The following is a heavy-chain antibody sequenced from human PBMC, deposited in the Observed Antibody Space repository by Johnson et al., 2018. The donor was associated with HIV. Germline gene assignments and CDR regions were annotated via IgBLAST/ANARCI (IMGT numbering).Heavy chain of an antibody. CDR1: GFTFDDYG. J-gene: IGHJ3*02. CDR2: INWNGGST. V-gene: IGHV3-20*04. Sequence: VQLVESGGGVVQPGRSLRLSCAASGFTFDDYGMSWVRQAPGKGLEWVSSINWNGGSTGYADSVKGRFTISRDNARNSLYLQMNSLRAEDTALYYCARDDYYDSSGSTYDAFDIWGQGTMVTVSS. D-gene: IGHD3-22*01. CDR3: ARDDYYDSSGSTYDAFDI.